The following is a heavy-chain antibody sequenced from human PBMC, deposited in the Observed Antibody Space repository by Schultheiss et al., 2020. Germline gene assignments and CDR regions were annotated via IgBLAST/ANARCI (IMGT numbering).Heavy chain of an antibody. J-gene: IGHJ6*03. CDR1: GFTFSSYS. CDR2: IWYDGSNE. D-gene: IGHD3-10*01. CDR3: ASVGGYGSGWDYYYYMDV. Sequence: GGSLRLSCAASGFTFSSYSMNWVRQAPGKGLEWVAVIWYDGSNEYYADSVKGRFTISRDNSKSTLYLQMNSLRAEDTAVYYCASVGGYGSGWDYYYYMDVWGKGTTVTVSS. V-gene: IGHV3-33*08.